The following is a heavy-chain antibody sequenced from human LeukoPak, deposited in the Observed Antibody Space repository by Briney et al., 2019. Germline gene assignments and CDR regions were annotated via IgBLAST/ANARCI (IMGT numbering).Heavy chain of an antibody. D-gene: IGHD6-13*01. CDR2: ISSSSSYI. V-gene: IGHV3-21*01. CDR3: ARDLGSSSFIGY. Sequence: PGGSLILSCAASGFTFSSYSMNWVRQAPGKGLEWVSSISSSSSYIYYADSVKGRFTISRDNAKNSLYLQMNSLRAEDTAVYYCARDLGSSSFIGYWGQGTLVTVSS. CDR1: GFTFSSYS. J-gene: IGHJ4*02.